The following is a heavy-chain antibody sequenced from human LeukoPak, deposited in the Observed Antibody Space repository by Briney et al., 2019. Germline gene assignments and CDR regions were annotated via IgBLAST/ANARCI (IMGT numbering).Heavy chain of an antibody. V-gene: IGHV4-31*03. CDR2: IYYSGST. D-gene: IGHD3-10*01. CDR1: GGSISSGGYY. Sequence: SETLSLTCTVSGGSISSGGYYWSWIGQHPGKGLEGIGYIYYSGSTYYNPSLKSRVTISVDTSKNQFSLKLSSVTAADTAVYYCARVSLLWFGELPNGMDVWGQGTTVTVSS. J-gene: IGHJ6*02. CDR3: ARVSLLWFGELPNGMDV.